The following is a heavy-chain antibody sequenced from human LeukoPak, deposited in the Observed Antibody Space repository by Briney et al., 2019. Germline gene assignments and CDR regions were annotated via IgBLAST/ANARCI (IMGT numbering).Heavy chain of an antibody. CDR1: GFTFSSYS. J-gene: IGHJ4*02. D-gene: IGHD3-3*01. Sequence: PGGSLRLSCAASGFTFSSYSMNWVRQAPGKGLEWVSCISSSSSSTIYYADSVKGRFTISRDNAKNSLYLQMTSLRAEDTAVYYCARDSSLSEWLSPFDYWGQGTLVTVSS. CDR2: ISSSSSSTI. V-gene: IGHV3-48*01. CDR3: ARDSSLSEWLSPFDY.